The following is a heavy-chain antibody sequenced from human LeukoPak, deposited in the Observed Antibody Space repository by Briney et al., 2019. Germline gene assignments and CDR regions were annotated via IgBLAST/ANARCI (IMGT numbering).Heavy chain of an antibody. Sequence: GGSLRLSCAASGFTFTTYSMTWVRQAPGKGLEWVSSISASSVYIYYSDSVKGPFTISRDNAKNSLYLQMNSLRAEDTAVYYCARDVDTAMVTIDYWGQGTLVTVSS. CDR2: ISASSVYI. D-gene: IGHD5-18*01. CDR1: GFTFTTYS. CDR3: ARDVDTAMVTIDY. V-gene: IGHV3-21*01. J-gene: IGHJ4*02.